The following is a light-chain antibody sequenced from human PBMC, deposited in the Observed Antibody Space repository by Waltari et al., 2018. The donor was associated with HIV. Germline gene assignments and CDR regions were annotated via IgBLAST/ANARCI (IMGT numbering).Light chain of an antibody. Sequence: QSALTQPASVSGSPGQSLTISCTGTSTDVGGYNHVSWYQQHPGKAHKLMVHDVIKRPSGVSNRCAGYKSGNAADLTISGLQAEDEADYYCCSYAGSGTYVFGTGTKVTVL. J-gene: IGLJ1*01. CDR3: CSYAGSGTYV. V-gene: IGLV2-23*02. CDR1: STDVGGYNH. CDR2: DVI.